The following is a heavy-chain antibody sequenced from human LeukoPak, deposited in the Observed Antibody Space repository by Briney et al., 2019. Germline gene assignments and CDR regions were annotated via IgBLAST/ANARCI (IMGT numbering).Heavy chain of an antibody. CDR1: GVSISSYY. CDR2: IYYSGST. CDR3: AREPRIVVVPAAILGAFDI. Sequence: TSETLSLTCTVSGVSISSYYWSWIRQPPGKGLEWIGYIYYSGSTNYNPSLKSRVTISVDTSKNQFSLKLSSVTAADTAVYYCAREPRIVVVPAAILGAFDIWGQGTMVTVSS. D-gene: IGHD2-2*01. J-gene: IGHJ3*02. V-gene: IGHV4-59*01.